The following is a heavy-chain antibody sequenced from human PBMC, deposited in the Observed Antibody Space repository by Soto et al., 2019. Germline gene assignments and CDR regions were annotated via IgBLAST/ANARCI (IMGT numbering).Heavy chain of an antibody. CDR1: GYTFTGYY. Sequence: VASVKVSCKASGYTFTGYYMHWVRQAPGQGLEWMGWINPNSGGTNYAQKFQGWVTMTRDTSISTAYMELSRLRSDDTAVYYCASSYSSSWSGYYYYYGMDVWGQGTTVTVS. CDR3: ASSYSSSWSGYYYYYGMDV. J-gene: IGHJ6*02. D-gene: IGHD6-13*01. CDR2: INPNSGGT. V-gene: IGHV1-2*04.